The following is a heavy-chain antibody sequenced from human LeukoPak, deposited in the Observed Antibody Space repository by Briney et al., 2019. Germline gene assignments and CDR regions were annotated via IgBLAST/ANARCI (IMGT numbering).Heavy chain of an antibody. CDR3: AKDPHRSLSSGDNCYSA. V-gene: IGHV3-23*01. Sequence: GGSLRLSCAPSGLTFSNYAMSWGRQAPGEGVEWVSLLYATGNTYYADSVKGRFTITRDNSNNTLYLQLNSLRADDTALYYEAKDPHRSLSSGDNCYSAWGQGTLVTVSS. J-gene: IGHJ4*02. D-gene: IGHD2-15*01. CDR2: LYATGNT. CDR1: GLTFSNYA.